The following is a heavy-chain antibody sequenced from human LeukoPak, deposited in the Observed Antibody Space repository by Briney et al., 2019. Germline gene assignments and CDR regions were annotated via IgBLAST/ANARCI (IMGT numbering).Heavy chain of an antibody. CDR3: ARVRTYSSSWYGRDY. D-gene: IGHD6-13*01. CDR2: INHSGST. CDR1: GGSFSGYY. Sequence: PSETLSLTCAVYGGSFSGYYWSWIRQPPGKGLEWMGEINHSGSTNYNPSLMSRVTISVDTSKNQFSLKLSSVTAADTAVYYCARVRTYSSSWYGRDYWGQGTLVTVSS. V-gene: IGHV4-34*01. J-gene: IGHJ4*02.